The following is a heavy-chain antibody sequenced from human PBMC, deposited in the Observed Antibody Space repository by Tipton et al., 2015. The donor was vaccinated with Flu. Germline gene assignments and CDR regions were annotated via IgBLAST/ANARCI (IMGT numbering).Heavy chain of an antibody. D-gene: IGHD1-26*01. CDR3: ARDGGRYYFVDAFDI. V-gene: IGHV4-59*01. Sequence: LRLSCTVSGGSISSYYRSWIRQPPGKGLEWIGYIYYSGSTNYNPSLKSRVTISVDTSKNQFSLKLSSVTAADTAVYYCARDGGRYYFVDAFDIWGQGTMVTVSS. J-gene: IGHJ3*02. CDR1: GGSISSYY. CDR2: IYYSGST.